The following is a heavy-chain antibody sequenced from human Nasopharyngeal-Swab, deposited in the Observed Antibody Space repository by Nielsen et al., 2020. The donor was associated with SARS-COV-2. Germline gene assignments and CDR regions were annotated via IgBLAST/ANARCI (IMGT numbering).Heavy chain of an antibody. J-gene: IGHJ4*02. CDR3: ARAGDSSGWFPPYYFDY. V-gene: IGHV3-53*01. Sequence: LKISCAASGFTVSSNYMSWVRQAPGKGLEWVSVIYSGGSTYYADSVKGRFTISRDNSKNTLYLQMNSLRAEDTAVYYCARAGDSSGWFPPYYFDYWGQGTLVTVSS. CDR1: GFTVSSNY. CDR2: IYSGGST. D-gene: IGHD6-19*01.